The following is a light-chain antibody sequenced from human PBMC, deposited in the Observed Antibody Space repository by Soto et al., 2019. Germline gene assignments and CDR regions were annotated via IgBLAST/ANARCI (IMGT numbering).Light chain of an antibody. CDR1: LPISNY. CDR2: DAS. J-gene: IGKJ1*01. V-gene: IGKV1-5*01. CDR3: QQYQSYSKT. Sequence: DIQMTHSPSCLSASLSHRVTITFRSSLPISNYVAWYQQKPGKAPKVLIYDASSLESGVPSRFTGSGFGTEFTLTITRLQPDDFATYYCQQYQSYSKTFGQGTKVDI.